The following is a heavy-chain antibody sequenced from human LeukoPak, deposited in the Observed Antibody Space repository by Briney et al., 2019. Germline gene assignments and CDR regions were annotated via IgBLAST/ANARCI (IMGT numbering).Heavy chain of an antibody. CDR3: ARGGGPPRGLRFDP. Sequence: SETLSLTCAVYGGSFSGYYWSWIRQPPGKGLEWIGEINHSGSTNYNPSLKSRVTISVDTSKSQFSLKLSSVTAADTAVYYCARGGGPPRGLRFDPWGQGTLVTVSS. J-gene: IGHJ5*02. CDR2: INHSGST. V-gene: IGHV4-34*01. CDR1: GGSFSGYY.